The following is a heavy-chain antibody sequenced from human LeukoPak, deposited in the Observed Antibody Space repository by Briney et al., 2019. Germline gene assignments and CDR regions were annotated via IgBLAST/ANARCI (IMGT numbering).Heavy chain of an antibody. J-gene: IGHJ6*02. CDR2: IYYSGST. Sequence: SETLSLTCTVSGGSISSYYWSWIRQPPGKGLEWIGYIYYSGSTNYNPSLKSRVTISVDTSKNQFSLKLSSVTAADTAVYYCARTYGSPCYYYYGMDVWGQGTTVTVSS. V-gene: IGHV4-59*01. CDR3: ARTYGSPCYYYYGMDV. CDR1: GGSISSYY. D-gene: IGHD3-10*01.